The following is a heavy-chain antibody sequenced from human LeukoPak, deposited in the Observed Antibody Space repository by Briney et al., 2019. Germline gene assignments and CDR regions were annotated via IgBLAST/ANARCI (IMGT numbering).Heavy chain of an antibody. CDR1: GFALSTRGMC. Sequence: SGPALVKPTQTLTLTCSFSGFALSTRGMCVSWVRQPPGKALEWLALIDWDGDKYYSTSLKTRPTISKDTSKNQVALTMTNMDPVDTGTYFCARVTPVTGLDYWGQGTLVAVSS. CDR2: IDWDGDK. D-gene: IGHD2-21*02. V-gene: IGHV2-70*20. J-gene: IGHJ4*02. CDR3: ARVTPVTGLDY.